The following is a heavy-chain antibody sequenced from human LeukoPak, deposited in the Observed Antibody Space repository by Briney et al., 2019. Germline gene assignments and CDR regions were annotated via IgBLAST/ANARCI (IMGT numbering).Heavy chain of an antibody. CDR3: AREEPAPNYDILTGYYRNYYYGMDV. CDR2: IIPIFGTA. J-gene: IGHJ6*04. Sequence: ASVKVSCKASGGTFSSYAISWVRQAPGQGLEWMGGIIPIFGTANYAQKFQGRVTITADESTSTAYMELSSLRSEDTAVYYCAREEPAPNYDILTGYYRNYYYGMDVWGKGTTVTVSS. CDR1: GGTFSSYA. D-gene: IGHD3-9*01. V-gene: IGHV1-69*13.